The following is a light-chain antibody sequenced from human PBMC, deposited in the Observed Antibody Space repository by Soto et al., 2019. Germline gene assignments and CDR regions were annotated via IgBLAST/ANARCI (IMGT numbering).Light chain of an antibody. CDR3: QQYNNWPRT. J-gene: IGKJ1*01. CDR2: KAS. V-gene: IGKV1-5*03. Sequence: DIQMTQSPSTLSGSVGDRVTITCRASQTISSWLAWYQQKPGKAPKLLIYKASTLKSGVPPRFSGSGSGTEFIFTISSLQSEDFAVYYCQQYNNWPRTFGQGTKVDI. CDR1: QTISSW.